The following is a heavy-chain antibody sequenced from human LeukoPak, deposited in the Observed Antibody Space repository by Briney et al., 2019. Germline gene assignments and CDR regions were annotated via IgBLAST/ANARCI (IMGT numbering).Heavy chain of an antibody. Sequence: GGSLRLSCAASRFIFSDYSMNWARQAPGKGLEWVSSITSTGRHIYYADSVKGRFTISRDNGKSSLFLQMNSLRAEDTAVYYCARVRSVGGNPHAFDIWGQGTMVTVSS. CDR2: ITSTGRHI. V-gene: IGHV3-21*01. CDR3: ARVRSVGGNPHAFDI. CDR1: RFIFSDYS. D-gene: IGHD4-23*01. J-gene: IGHJ3*02.